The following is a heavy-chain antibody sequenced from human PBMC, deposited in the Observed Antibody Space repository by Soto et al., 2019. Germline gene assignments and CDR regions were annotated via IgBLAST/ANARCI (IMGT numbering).Heavy chain of an antibody. CDR1: GFTFSDAR. V-gene: IGHV3-15*01. Sequence: EVQLVESGGGLVQPGESLRLSCAASGFTFSDARMTWVRQAPGKGLEWVGRIKSKTDGGTTDYAAPVKGRFTISRDDSKNTLYLQMNSLKTEDTAVYYCIGTNYGDYGAYWGQGTLVTVSS. CDR2: IKSKTDGGTT. J-gene: IGHJ4*02. CDR3: IGTNYGDYGAY. D-gene: IGHD4-17*01.